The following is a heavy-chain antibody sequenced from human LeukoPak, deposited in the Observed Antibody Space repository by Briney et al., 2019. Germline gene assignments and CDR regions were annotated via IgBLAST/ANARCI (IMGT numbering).Heavy chain of an antibody. V-gene: IGHV3-11*04. Sequence: GGSLRPSCAASGFTFSDYYMRWIRQAPGKGLEWVSYISSSGSTIYYADSVKGRFTISRDNAKNSLYLQMNSLRAEDTAVYYCARRGYYDILTGYYPEPLYYFDYWGQGTLVTVSS. CDR3: ARRGYYDILTGYYPEPLYYFDY. J-gene: IGHJ4*02. CDR2: ISSSGSTI. CDR1: GFTFSDYY. D-gene: IGHD3-9*01.